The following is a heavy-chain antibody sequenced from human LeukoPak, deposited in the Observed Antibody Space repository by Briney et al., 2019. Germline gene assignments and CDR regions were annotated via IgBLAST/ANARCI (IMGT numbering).Heavy chain of an antibody. CDR1: GFTFSSYA. Sequence: GALRLSCAASGFTFSSYAMHWGRQAPGQGLGWGAVISYDGSNKYYADSVKGRFTISRDSSKNTLFLHMNTLRAEDTAIYYCAKDRTVRASYWYFDLWGRGTLVTVSS. J-gene: IGHJ2*01. D-gene: IGHD4-17*01. V-gene: IGHV3-30-3*02. CDR3: AKDRTVRASYWYFDL. CDR2: ISYDGSNK.